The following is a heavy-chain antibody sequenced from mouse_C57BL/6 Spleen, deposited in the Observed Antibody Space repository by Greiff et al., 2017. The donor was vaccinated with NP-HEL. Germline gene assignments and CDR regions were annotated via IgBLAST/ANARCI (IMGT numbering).Heavy chain of an antibody. J-gene: IGHJ2*01. Sequence: VQLQQSGAELVRPGASVKLSCTASGFNIKDYYMHWVKQRPEQGLEWIGRIDPEDGDTEYAPKFQGKATMTADTSSNTAYLQLSSLTSEDTAVYSCTPYYYGSSYYFDYWAQGTTLTVSS. D-gene: IGHD1-1*01. V-gene: IGHV14-1*01. CDR1: GFNIKDYY. CDR2: IDPEDGDT. CDR3: TPYYYGSSYYFDY.